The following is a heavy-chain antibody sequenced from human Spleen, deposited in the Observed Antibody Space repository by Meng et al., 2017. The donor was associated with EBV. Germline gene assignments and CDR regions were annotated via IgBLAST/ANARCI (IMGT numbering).Heavy chain of an antibody. D-gene: IGHD4-17*01. CDR1: GGSISSGNW. V-gene: IGHV4-4*02. J-gene: IGHJ5*02. Sequence: QVERPGAAPGLVTPSVTLTLTCGVPGGSISSGNWWSWVRQPPGKGLEWIGEIFHTETTNYNPSLKGRVTVSLDKSRNQFFLKLSSVTAADTAVYYCARTIYGDYPRIDPWGQGTLVTVSS. CDR2: IFHTETT. CDR3: ARTIYGDYPRIDP.